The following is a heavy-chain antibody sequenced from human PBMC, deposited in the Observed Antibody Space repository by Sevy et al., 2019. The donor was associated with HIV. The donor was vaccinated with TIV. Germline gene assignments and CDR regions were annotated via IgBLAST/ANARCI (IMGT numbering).Heavy chain of an antibody. J-gene: IGHJ4*02. CDR3: GRFVSLGY. CDR2: ISQGGSEE. Sequence: GGSLRLSCAASGFTFSSSSMTWVRQAPGKGLEWVATISQGGSEEYYVDSVKGRFTISRDNAKNSLYLQMNGLSAVDTAVYFWGRFVSLGYWGQGTLVTVSS. CDR1: GFTFSSSS. D-gene: IGHD6-13*01. V-gene: IGHV3-7*01.